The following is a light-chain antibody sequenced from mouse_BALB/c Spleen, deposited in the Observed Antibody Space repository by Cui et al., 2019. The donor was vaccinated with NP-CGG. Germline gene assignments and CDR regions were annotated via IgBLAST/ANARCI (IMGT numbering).Light chain of an antibody. CDR2: GTN. J-gene: IGLJ1*01. V-gene: IGLV1*01. Sequence: QAVVPQESALTTSPGETVTLTCRSSTGTVTTNNYANWVQEKPDHLFTGLIGGTNNRAPGVPARFSGSLIGDKAALTITGAQTEDEAIYFCALWYSNHWVFGGGTKLIVL. CDR3: ALWYSNHWV. CDR1: TGTVTTNNY.